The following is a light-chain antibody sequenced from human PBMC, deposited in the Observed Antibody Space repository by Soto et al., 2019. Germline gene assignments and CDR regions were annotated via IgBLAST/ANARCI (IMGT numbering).Light chain of an antibody. CDR1: SSDVGSYNY. V-gene: IGLV2-14*03. CDR2: DVS. CDR3: NSYTGSSTPYV. Sequence: QSVLTQPASVSGSPGQSITISCTGTSSDVGSYNYVSWYQQHPGKAPKLMIYDVSNRPSGVSNRFSGSKSGNTASLTISGPQAEDEADYYCNSYTGSSTPYVFGTGTKVTVL. J-gene: IGLJ1*01.